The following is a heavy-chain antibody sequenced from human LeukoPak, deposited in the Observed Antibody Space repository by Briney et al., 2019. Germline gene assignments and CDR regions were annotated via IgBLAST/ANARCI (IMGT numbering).Heavy chain of an antibody. D-gene: IGHD3-10*01. CDR3: ARHSSGTYYSPLDS. CDR1: GGSIISTNW. Sequence: SGTLSLTCAVSGGSIISTNWWNWVRQPPGKGLEWIGEIYHSGTTTYNASLKSRVSISVDKSKNQFSLKLNSVTAADTAVYYCARHSSGTYYSPLDSWGQGTLVTVSS. J-gene: IGHJ4*02. CDR2: IYHSGTT. V-gene: IGHV4-4*02.